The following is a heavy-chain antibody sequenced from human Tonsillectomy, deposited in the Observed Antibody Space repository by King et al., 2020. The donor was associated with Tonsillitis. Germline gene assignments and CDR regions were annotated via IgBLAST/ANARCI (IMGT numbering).Heavy chain of an antibody. CDR1: GYNSTSYW. CDR3: ARRRPGIAAATDF. Sequence: QLVQSGAEVKKPGESLKISCKGSGYNSTSYWIGWVRQMPGKGLEWMGSIYPGDSDTRYSPSFQGQVTISADKSISTAFLQWSSLKASDTAMYYCARRRPGIAAATDFWGQGTLVTVSS. D-gene: IGHD6-13*01. V-gene: IGHV5-51*01. CDR2: IYPGDSDT. J-gene: IGHJ4*02.